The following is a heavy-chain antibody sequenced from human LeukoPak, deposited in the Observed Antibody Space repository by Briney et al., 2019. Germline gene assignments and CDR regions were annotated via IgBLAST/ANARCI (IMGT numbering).Heavy chain of an antibody. CDR3: ARQRAAAVVWVDY. V-gene: IGHV3-23*01. D-gene: IGHD6-13*01. J-gene: IGHJ4*02. Sequence: GGSLRLSCAASGFSFSNYAMSWARQAPGKGLEWVSAISGSGNSTYYADSVKGRFTISRDNSTNTLYLQMNSLRAEDTAVYYCARQRAAAVVWVDYWGQGTLVTVSS. CDR2: ISGSGNST. CDR1: GFSFSNYA.